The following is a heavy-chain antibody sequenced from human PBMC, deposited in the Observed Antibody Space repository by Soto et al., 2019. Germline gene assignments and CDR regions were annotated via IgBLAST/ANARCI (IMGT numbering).Heavy chain of an antibody. CDR2: IIPILGIA. Sequence: QVQLVQSGAEVKKPGSSVKVSCKASGGTFSSYTISWVRQAPGQGLEWMGRIIPILGIANYAQKFQGRVTITADKAPSTADMELSSLRYEDTAVYYCARDLSPVGDSGYDYRDWGQGTLVTVSS. CDR3: ARDLSPVGDSGYDYRD. J-gene: IGHJ4*02. CDR1: GGTFSSYT. D-gene: IGHD5-12*01. V-gene: IGHV1-69*08.